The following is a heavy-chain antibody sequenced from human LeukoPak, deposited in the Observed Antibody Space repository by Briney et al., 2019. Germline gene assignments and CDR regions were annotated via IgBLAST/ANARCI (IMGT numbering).Heavy chain of an antibody. CDR3: ARGGPGVATIGYYYYYMDV. CDR1: GFTFSSYS. Sequence: GGSLRLSCAASGFTFSSYSMNWVRQAPGKGLEWVSYISSSSSTIYYADSVKGRFTISRDSAKNSLYLQMNSLRAEDTAVYCCARGGPGVATIGYYYYYMDVWGKGTTVTISS. CDR2: ISSSSSTI. J-gene: IGHJ6*03. D-gene: IGHD5-12*01. V-gene: IGHV3-48*01.